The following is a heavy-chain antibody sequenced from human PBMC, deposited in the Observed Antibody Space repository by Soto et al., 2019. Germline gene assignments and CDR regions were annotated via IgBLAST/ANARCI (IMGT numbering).Heavy chain of an antibody. J-gene: IGHJ4*02. CDR2: FDPEDGET. CDR1: GYTLTELS. CDR3: ATQTTSNGQFDY. Sequence: GASVKVSCKVSGYTLTELSMHWVRQAPGKGLEWMGGFDPEDGETIYAQKFQGRVTMTEDTSTDTAYMELSSLRSEDTAVYYCATQTTSNGQFDYWGQGTLVTVSS. D-gene: IGHD2-8*01. V-gene: IGHV1-24*01.